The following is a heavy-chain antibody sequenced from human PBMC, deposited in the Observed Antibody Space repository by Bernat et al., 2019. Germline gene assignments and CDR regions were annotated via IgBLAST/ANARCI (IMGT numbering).Heavy chain of an antibody. CDR1: GFTVSTNY. CDR3: ASRPPLASSTHRNSWPLDY. J-gene: IGHJ4*02. V-gene: IGHV3-53*01. Sequence: EVQLVESGGGLIQPGGSLRLSCAASGFTVSTNYMKWVRQAPGKGLEWVSVIYSGSTFYADSVEGRFTISRDKDMLYLQMNSLRAEDTAVYYCASRPPLASSTHRNSWPLDYWGQGTLVTVSS. D-gene: IGHD6-13*01. CDR2: IYSGST.